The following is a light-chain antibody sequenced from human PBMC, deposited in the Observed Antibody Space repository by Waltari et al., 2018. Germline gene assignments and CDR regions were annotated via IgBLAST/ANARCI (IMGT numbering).Light chain of an antibody. Sequence: DIQMTQSTSSLSASVGDRVNITCRASQNIKNYLNWYQQKPGKAPKLLIYAASNLQSVVPSRFSGSGSGTDLTLTISSLQPEDFATYYCQQSYSTLVTFGQGTKLEIK. J-gene: IGKJ2*01. V-gene: IGKV1-39*01. CDR1: QNIKNY. CDR3: QQSYSTLVT. CDR2: AAS.